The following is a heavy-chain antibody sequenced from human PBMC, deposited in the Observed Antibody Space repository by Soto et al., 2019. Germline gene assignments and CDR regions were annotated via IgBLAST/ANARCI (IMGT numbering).Heavy chain of an antibody. Sequence: GGSLRLSCAASGFTFSDYYMSWIRQAPGKGLEWVSFISTTGSFTNYADSLKGRFTISRDNAKNSLYLQINSLRGDDTAVYYCARAQWELDYWGQGTLVTVSS. CDR3: ARAQWELDY. CDR1: GFTFSDYY. V-gene: IGHV3-11*06. CDR2: ISTTGSFT. J-gene: IGHJ4*02. D-gene: IGHD1-26*01.